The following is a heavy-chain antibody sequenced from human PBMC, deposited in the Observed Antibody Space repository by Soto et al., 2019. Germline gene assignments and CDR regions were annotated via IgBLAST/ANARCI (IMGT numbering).Heavy chain of an antibody. CDR3: ARDSVAGTAGFDP. CDR2: ISAYNGNT. D-gene: IGHD6-19*01. Sequence: ASVNVSCKASDYTFTSYGISWVRQAPGQGLEWMGWISAYNGNTNYAQKLQGRVTMTTDTSTSTAYMELRSLRSDDTAVYYCARDSVAGTAGFDPWGQGPLVTGSS. J-gene: IGHJ5*02. V-gene: IGHV1-18*01. CDR1: DYTFTSYG.